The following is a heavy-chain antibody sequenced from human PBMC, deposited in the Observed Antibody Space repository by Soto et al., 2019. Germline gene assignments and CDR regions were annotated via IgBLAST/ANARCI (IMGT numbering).Heavy chain of an antibody. Sequence: EVQLVESGGGLVQPGGSLRLSCAASGFTVSSNYMSWVRQAPGKGLEWVSLVYSGGSTYYADSVKGRFTISRDHSKNTLYLQMNSRRAEDTAVYYCARDGRYCSGGSCYYYYYCMDAWGKGTTVTVSS. D-gene: IGHD2-15*01. CDR2: VYSGGST. J-gene: IGHJ6*03. V-gene: IGHV3-66*01. CDR1: GFTVSSNY. CDR3: ARDGRYCSGGSCYYYYYCMDA.